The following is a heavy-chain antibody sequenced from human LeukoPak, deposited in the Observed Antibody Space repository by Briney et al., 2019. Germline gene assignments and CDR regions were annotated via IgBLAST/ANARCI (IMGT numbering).Heavy chain of an antibody. Sequence: PGGSLRFSCAASGFTFNNAWMSWVRQAPGKGLEWVGRIKSKSDGETTNYAAPVKGRFTISRDDSKNTLYLQMNSLKTEDTAVYYCATSSFDYRGQGTLVTVSS. CDR1: GFTFNNAW. CDR3: ATSSFDY. J-gene: IGHJ4*02. CDR2: IKSKSDGETT. V-gene: IGHV3-15*01.